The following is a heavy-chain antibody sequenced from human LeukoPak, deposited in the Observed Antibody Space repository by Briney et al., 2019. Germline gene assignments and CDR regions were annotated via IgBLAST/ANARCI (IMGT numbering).Heavy chain of an antibody. D-gene: IGHD3-22*01. V-gene: IGHV3-9*01. Sequence: GGSLRLSCAASGFTFDDYAMHWVRQAPGKGLEWVSGISWNSGSIGYADSVKGRFTISRDNAKNSLYLQMNSLRAEDTALYYCAKDLHYYDSSGYYYDWGQGTLVTVSS. J-gene: IGHJ4*02. CDR2: ISWNSGSI. CDR1: GFTFDDYA. CDR3: AKDLHYYDSSGYYYD.